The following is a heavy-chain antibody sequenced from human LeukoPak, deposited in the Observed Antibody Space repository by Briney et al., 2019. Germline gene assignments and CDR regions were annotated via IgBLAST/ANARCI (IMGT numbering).Heavy chain of an antibody. CDR3: AKDPIFSGSYGVFDY. V-gene: IGHV3-23*01. CDR2: IIDSGNSI. J-gene: IGHJ4*02. D-gene: IGHD1-26*01. CDR1: GFTFSSYS. Sequence: GGSLRLSCAASGFTFSSYSMNWVRQAPGKGLEWVSTIIDSGNSIYYADSAEGRFTISRDNSKNTLYLQMNSLRAGDTAVYYCAKDPIFSGSYGVFDYWGLGTLVTVSS.